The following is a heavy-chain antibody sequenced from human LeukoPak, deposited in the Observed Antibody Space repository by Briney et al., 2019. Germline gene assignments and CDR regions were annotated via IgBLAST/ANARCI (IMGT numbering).Heavy chain of an antibody. CDR1: GFTFDGYA. Sequence: PGGSLRLSCAASGFTFDGYAMHWVRQAPGKGLEWVSGISWNSDNIGYADSVKGRFTISRDNAKNSLYLQMNSLRAEDMALYYCAKDIGVAGTLGAFDIWGQGTMVTVSS. D-gene: IGHD6-19*01. J-gene: IGHJ3*02. CDR2: ISWNSDNI. V-gene: IGHV3-9*03. CDR3: AKDIGVAGTLGAFDI.